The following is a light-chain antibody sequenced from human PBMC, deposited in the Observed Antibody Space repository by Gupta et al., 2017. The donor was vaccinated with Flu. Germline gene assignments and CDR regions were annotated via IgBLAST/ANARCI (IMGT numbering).Light chain of an antibody. CDR3: QKYDNAPRT. CDR1: QDINSY. Sequence: DIQMTQSPFSLSASVGDRVTITCRASQDINSYLAWYQQKPGKAPELLIYAASTLQSGVPSRFSGSGSGTDFSLTINSLQPEDVATYYCQKYDNAPRTFGRGTKVEIK. J-gene: IGKJ3*01. V-gene: IGKV1-27*01. CDR2: AAS.